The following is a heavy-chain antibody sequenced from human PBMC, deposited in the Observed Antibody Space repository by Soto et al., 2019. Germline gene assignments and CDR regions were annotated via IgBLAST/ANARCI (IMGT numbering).Heavy chain of an antibody. CDR3: ARVGIFSIAAAGRWFDP. V-gene: IGHV1-69*13. Sequence: SVKVSCKASGGTFSSYAISWVRQAPGQGLEWMGGIIPIFGTANYAQKFQGRVTITADESTSTAYMELSSLRSEDTAVYYCARVGIFSIAAAGRWFDPWGQGTLVTVSS. J-gene: IGHJ5*02. CDR1: GGTFSSYA. D-gene: IGHD6-13*01. CDR2: IIPIFGTA.